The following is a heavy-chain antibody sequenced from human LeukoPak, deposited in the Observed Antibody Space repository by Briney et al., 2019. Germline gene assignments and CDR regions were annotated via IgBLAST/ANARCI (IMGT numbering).Heavy chain of an antibody. CDR3: ARVHRTESDGYYFVNELWYFDL. D-gene: IGHD3-22*01. CDR1: GYSFRNYG. J-gene: IGHJ2*01. V-gene: IGHV1-3*01. CDR2: INPTNEKT. Sequence: ASVKVSCKASGYSFRNYGMHWVRQAPGQRLEWMGWINPTNEKTKYSEKFQGRVTISRDTGACTVYMELSSLRSEDTAVYYCARVHRTESDGYYFVNELWYFDLWGRGTLVTVSS.